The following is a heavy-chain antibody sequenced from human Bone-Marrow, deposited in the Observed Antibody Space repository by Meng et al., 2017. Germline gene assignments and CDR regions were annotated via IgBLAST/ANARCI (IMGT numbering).Heavy chain of an antibody. CDR1: GFTFSSYW. D-gene: IGHD3-22*01. CDR3: AKAIRYYYDSSGYYYYYYGMDV. Sequence: GESLKISCAASGFTFSSYWMSWVRQAPGKGLEWVANIKQDGSEKYYVDSVKGRFTISRDNAKNSLYLQMNSLRAEDTALYYCAKAIRYYYDSSGYYYYYYGMDVWGQGTTVTVSS. V-gene: IGHV3-7*03. J-gene: IGHJ6*02. CDR2: IKQDGSEK.